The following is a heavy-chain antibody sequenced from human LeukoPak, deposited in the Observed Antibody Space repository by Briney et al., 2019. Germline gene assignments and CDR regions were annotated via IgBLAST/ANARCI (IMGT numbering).Heavy chain of an antibody. V-gene: IGHV4-61*08. CDR2: IYYSGST. J-gene: IGHJ3*02. CDR3: ARDSSAIMITFGGVIGRGAFDI. CDR1: GGSISAGDYF. Sequence: PSETLSLTCTVSGGSISAGDYFWSWFRQPPGKGLEWIGYIYYSGSTNYNPSLKSRVTISVDTSKNQFSLKLSSVTAADTAVYYCARDSSAIMITFGGVIGRGAFDIWGQGTMVTVSS. D-gene: IGHD3-16*02.